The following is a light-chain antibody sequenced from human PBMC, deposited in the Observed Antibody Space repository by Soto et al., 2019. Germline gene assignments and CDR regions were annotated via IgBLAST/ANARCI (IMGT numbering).Light chain of an antibody. CDR3: QLYKNVILT. J-gene: IGKJ4*01. Sequence: DIKMTQSPSSLSASVGDSVTLTCQASEDVSDYVNWYQQKPGRAPKLLIYDASKLETGVPSRFSGSGSGTDFSFTIRDLQPEDFAPYYCQLYKNVILTFGGGTRVDI. V-gene: IGKV1-33*01. CDR1: EDVSDY. CDR2: DAS.